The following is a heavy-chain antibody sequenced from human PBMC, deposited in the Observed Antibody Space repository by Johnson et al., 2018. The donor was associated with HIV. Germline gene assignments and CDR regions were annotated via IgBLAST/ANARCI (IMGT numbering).Heavy chain of an antibody. CDR2: ISPDESKT. D-gene: IGHD4-17*01. J-gene: IGHJ3*02. CDR1: GFSFSNYW. V-gene: IGHV3-74*01. Sequence: VQLVESGGDLVQPGGSLRLSCVASGFSFSNYWMHWVRQAPGKGPVWVSRISPDESKTDYADSVKGRFTISRDNAKNSLYLQMNSLRAEDTAVYYCARVPDYGDYGDAFDIWGQGTMVTVSS. CDR3: ARVPDYGDYGDAFDI.